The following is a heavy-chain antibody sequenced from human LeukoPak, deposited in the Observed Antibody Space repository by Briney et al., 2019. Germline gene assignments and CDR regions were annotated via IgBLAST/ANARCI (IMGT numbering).Heavy chain of an antibody. CDR2: ISWNSGSI. Sequence: PGRSLRLSCAASGFTFDDYAMHWVRQAPGKGLEWVSSISWNSGSIGYADSVKGRFTISRDNAKNSLYLQMNSPRAEDTALYYCAKGGSSSSWYYFDYWGQGTLVTVSS. J-gene: IGHJ4*02. D-gene: IGHD6-13*01. CDR1: GFTFDDYA. CDR3: AKGGSSSSWYYFDY. V-gene: IGHV3-9*01.